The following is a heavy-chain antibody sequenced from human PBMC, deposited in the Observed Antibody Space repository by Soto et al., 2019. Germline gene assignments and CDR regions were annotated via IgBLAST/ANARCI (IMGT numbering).Heavy chain of an antibody. CDR3: ATSRISIAVAGETEYYFDY. CDR1: GYIFTGYY. V-gene: IGHV1-2*04. CDR2: INPNSGDT. D-gene: IGHD6-19*01. J-gene: IGHJ4*02. Sequence: GASVKVSCKASGYIFTGYYMHWVRQAPGQGLEWMGWINPNSGDTNYTQKFQSWVTMTRDTSISTAYMELSRLRSDDTAVYYCATSRISIAVAGETEYYFDYWGQGTPVTVSS.